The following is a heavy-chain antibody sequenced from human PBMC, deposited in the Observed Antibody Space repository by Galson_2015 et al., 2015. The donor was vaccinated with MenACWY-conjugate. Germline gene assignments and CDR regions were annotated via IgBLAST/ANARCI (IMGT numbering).Heavy chain of an antibody. V-gene: IGHV3-7*03. J-gene: IGHJ4*02. Sequence: WVRQAPGQGLEWVANIKQDGREKYYVDSVKGRFTISRDNAKNSLYLQMNSLRAEDTAVYYCARDFHYYDSSGYYYFAYWGQGTLVTVSS. CDR3: ARDFHYYDSSGYYYFAY. CDR2: IKQDGREK. D-gene: IGHD3-22*01.